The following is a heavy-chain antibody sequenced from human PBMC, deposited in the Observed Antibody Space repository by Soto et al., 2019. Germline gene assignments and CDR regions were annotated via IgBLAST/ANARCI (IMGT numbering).Heavy chain of an antibody. Sequence: SETLSLTCTVSGGSISSNFWSWIRQSPGKGLEWIGYVYNSGSTNYNPSLKSRASLSGDTSKNQFSLKLSSVTAADTAVYYCPRDLGFCSGGNCYPRWFDPWGQGTLVTVSS. D-gene: IGHD2-15*01. CDR1: GGSISSNF. CDR3: PRDLGFCSGGNCYPRWFDP. V-gene: IGHV4-59*01. CDR2: VYNSGST. J-gene: IGHJ5*02.